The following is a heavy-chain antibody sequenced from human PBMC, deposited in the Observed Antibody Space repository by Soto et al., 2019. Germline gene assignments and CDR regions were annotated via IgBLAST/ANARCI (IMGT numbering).Heavy chain of an antibody. CDR1: GYSISSGYY. CDR2: LHHGGST. D-gene: IGHD5-12*01. V-gene: IGHV4-4*02. Sequence: SETLSLTCAVSGYSISSGYYWSWVRQPPGGGLEWIGELHHGGSTNYNPSLESRATFSVDISKNQFFLKLSSVTAADTAVYYCTKNSAYALDYWGQGTLVTVSS. J-gene: IGHJ4*02. CDR3: TKNSAYALDY.